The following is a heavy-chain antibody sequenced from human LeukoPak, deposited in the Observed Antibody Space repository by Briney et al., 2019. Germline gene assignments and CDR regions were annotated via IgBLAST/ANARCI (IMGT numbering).Heavy chain of an antibody. CDR2: INHSGGT. CDR3: ARSLLTRFDP. V-gene: IGHV4-34*01. Sequence: KPSETLSLTCAVYGGPFSNYYWTWIRQPPGKGLEWIGEINHSGGTNYNPSLKSRVTISVDTSKNQFSLELSSVTAADTAVYYCARSLLTRFDPWGQGTLVTVSS. J-gene: IGHJ5*02. CDR1: GGPFSNYY.